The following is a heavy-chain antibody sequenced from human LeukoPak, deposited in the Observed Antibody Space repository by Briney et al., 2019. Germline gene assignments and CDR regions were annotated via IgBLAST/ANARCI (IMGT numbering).Heavy chain of an antibody. J-gene: IGHJ4*02. Sequence: KPGRSLRLSCAASGFTFSSYGMHWVRQAPGKGLEWVAVISYDGSNKYYADSVKGRFTISRDNSKNTLYLQMNRLRAEDTAVYYCAKHSRPSYFDYWGQGTLVTVSS. CDR1: GFTFSSYG. V-gene: IGHV3-30*18. CDR2: ISYDGSNK. CDR3: AKHSRPSYFDY.